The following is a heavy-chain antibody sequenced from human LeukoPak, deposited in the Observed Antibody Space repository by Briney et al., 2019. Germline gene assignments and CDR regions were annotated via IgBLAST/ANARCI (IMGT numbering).Heavy chain of an antibody. Sequence: ASETLSLTCTVSGGSISSSSYYWGWIRQPPGKGLEWIGSIHYSGSTYYNPSLKSRASISVDTSKNLFSLRLTSVTAADTAVYYCARDGVEMATDYYYGVDVWGQGTTVIVSS. CDR2: IHYSGST. V-gene: IGHV4-39*07. D-gene: IGHD5-24*01. CDR1: GGSISSSSYY. CDR3: ARDGVEMATDYYYGVDV. J-gene: IGHJ6*02.